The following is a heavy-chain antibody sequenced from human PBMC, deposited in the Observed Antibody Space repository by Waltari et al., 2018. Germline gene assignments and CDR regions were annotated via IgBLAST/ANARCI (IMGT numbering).Heavy chain of an antibody. CDR1: GFTFDDYA. D-gene: IGHD3-10*01. V-gene: IGHV3-9*01. J-gene: IGHJ4*02. CDR3: AKVPGPFYYYGSGSYYPFDY. CDR2: ISWNSGSI. Sequence: EVQLVESGGGLVQPGRSLRLSCAASGFTFDDYAMHWVRQAPGKGLEWVSGISWNSGSIGYSDSVKGRFTISRDDAKNSLYLQMNSLRAEDTALYYCAKVPGPFYYYGSGSYYPFDYWGQGTLVTVSS.